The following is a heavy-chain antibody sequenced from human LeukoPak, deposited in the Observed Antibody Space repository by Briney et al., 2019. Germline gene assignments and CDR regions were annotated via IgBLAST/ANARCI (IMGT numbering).Heavy chain of an antibody. J-gene: IGHJ3*01. CDR3: ARVPTLGAFDL. V-gene: IGHV6-1*01. CDR2: TYYRSEWYS. CDR1: GDSVSNKRAT. Sequence: SQTLSLTCAISGDSVSNKRATWIWIRQSPSRGLEYLGRTYYRSEWYSEYAVPVRSRLTINPDTSKNQFSLHLNSVTPEDTAVYYCARVPTLGAFDLWGPGTMVTVSS.